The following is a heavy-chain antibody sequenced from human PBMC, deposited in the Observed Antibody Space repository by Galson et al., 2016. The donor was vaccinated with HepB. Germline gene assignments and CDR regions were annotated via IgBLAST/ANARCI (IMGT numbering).Heavy chain of an antibody. CDR3: ARWIVPVIIGDHYKSGMDV. CDR1: GGSISSAGYY. Sequence: TLSLTCSVSGGSISSAGYYWSWIRQHPGKGLEWIGYIYYSGSTYYNPSLQSRITISVDTSKNQFSLKLSSVTAADTAVYYWARWIVPVIIGDHYKSGMDVWGQGTTVTVSS. D-gene: IGHD3-10*01. CDR2: IYYSGST. V-gene: IGHV4-31*03. J-gene: IGHJ6*02.